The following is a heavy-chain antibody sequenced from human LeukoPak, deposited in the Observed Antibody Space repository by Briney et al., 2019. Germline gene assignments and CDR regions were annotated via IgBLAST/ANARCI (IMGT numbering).Heavy chain of an antibody. CDR1: GGSFSSYY. V-gene: IGHV4-59*08. J-gene: IGHJ4*02. Sequence: SETLSLTCAVYGGSFSSYYGSWIRQPPGKGLEWGGYIYYGGSTNYNPSLKSRVTISVDTSKNQFSLKLSSVTAADTAVYYCARGGGYGDNFDYWGQGTLVTVSS. CDR2: IYYGGST. D-gene: IGHD5-12*01. CDR3: ARGGGYGDNFDY.